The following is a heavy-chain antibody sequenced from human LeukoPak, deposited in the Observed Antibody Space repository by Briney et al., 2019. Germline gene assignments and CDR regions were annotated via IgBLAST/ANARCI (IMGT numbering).Heavy chain of an antibody. J-gene: IGHJ3*02. CDR1: GGTFSSYA. CDR2: IIPIFGTA. Sequence: SVTVSCKASGGTFSSYAISWVRQAPGQGLEWMGGIIPIFGTANYAQKFQGRVTITADESTSTAYMELSSLRSEDTAVYYCASPNYDILTGYRDAFDIWGQGTMVTVSS. CDR3: ASPNYDILTGYRDAFDI. V-gene: IGHV1-69*13. D-gene: IGHD3-9*01.